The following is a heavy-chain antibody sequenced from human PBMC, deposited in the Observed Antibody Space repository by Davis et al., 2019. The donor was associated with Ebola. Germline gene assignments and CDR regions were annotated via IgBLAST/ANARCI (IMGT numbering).Heavy chain of an antibody. V-gene: IGHV3-11*04. Sequence: GESLKISCTASGFAFSDYYMNWIRQAPGKGLEWVSYISRSGYVIYYADSVKGRFTFSRDNAKNSLYLHMNSLRAEDTAVYYCVREGYDILTGYRTREFDYWGQGTLVTVSS. CDR1: GFAFSDYY. CDR3: VREGYDILTGYRTREFDY. CDR2: ISRSGYVI. D-gene: IGHD3-9*01. J-gene: IGHJ4*02.